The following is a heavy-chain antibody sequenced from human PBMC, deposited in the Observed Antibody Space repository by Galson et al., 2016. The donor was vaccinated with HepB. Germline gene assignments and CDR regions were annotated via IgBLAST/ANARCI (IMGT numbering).Heavy chain of an antibody. D-gene: IGHD1-26*01. V-gene: IGHV3-30-3*01. Sequence: SLRLSCAVSGFTFSNYAMHWVRQAPGKGLEWVAVTDGTNKYYADSVKGRFTISRDDSKSTLYLQMDRLRAEDTAVYYCATDPIVGVPDYFDYWGQGNLVTVTS. CDR1: GFTFSNYA. J-gene: IGHJ4*02. CDR3: ATDPIVGVPDYFDY. CDR2: TDGTNK.